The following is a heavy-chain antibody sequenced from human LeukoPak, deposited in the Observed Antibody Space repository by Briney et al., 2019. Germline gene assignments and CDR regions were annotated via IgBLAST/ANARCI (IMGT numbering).Heavy chain of an antibody. CDR1: GGSVSSYY. V-gene: IGHV4-4*07. Sequence: PSETLSLTCTVSGGSVSSYYWSWIRQPAGKGLEWIGRIYTSGSTNYNPSLKSRVTMSVDTSKNQFSLKLSSVTAADTAVYYCARDGTSSSWYVYFQHWGQGTLVTVSS. CDR2: IYTSGST. D-gene: IGHD6-13*01. J-gene: IGHJ1*01. CDR3: ARDGTSSSWYVYFQH.